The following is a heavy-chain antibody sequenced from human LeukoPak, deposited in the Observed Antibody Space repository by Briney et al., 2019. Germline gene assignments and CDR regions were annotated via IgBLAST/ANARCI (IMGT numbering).Heavy chain of an antibody. J-gene: IGHJ5*02. V-gene: IGHV4-59*08. D-gene: IGHD2-21*02. CDR1: GGSISSYC. Sequence: PSETLSLTCTVSGGSISSYCWSWIRQPPGKGLDWIGYISYTGSTKYKPSLKSRVTISVDTSKNQFSLKLSSVTAADTAVYYCARLNCGGDCYSGWFDPWGQGTLVTVSS. CDR2: ISYTGST. CDR3: ARLNCGGDCYSGWFDP.